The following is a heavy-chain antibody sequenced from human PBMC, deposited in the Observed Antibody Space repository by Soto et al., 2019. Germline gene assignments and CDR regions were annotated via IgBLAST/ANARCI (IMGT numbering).Heavy chain of an antibody. CDR1: GGSISSSNW. J-gene: IGHJ4*02. V-gene: IGHV4-4*02. CDR2: IYHSGST. CDR3: TRGLDRAKLVY. Sequence: SETLSRTCAVSGGSISSSNWWSWVRQPPGKGLEWIGEIYHSGSTNYNPSLQSRVTISVDKSKNQFSLKLSSVTVADTAVYYCTRGLDRAKLVYWGQRIQVTVSS. D-gene: IGHD2-15*01.